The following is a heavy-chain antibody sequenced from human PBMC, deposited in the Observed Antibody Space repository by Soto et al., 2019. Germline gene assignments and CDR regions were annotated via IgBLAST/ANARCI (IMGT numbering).Heavy chain of an antibody. J-gene: IGHJ4*02. D-gene: IGHD6-13*01. V-gene: IGHV3-30*18. CDR1: GFSFYTYG. CDR3: AKGAQGISQGGTFYSLVSLDH. Sequence: QVQLVESGGGVVQPGRSLTLSCAASGFSFYTYGMHWVRQAPGKGLEWVGLITYDGTTQHYSDSVKARLTISRDNSKNTVYLHMNSLRPEDTAVYFCAKGAQGISQGGTFYSLVSLDHWGQGVLVTVSS. CDR2: ITYDGTTQ.